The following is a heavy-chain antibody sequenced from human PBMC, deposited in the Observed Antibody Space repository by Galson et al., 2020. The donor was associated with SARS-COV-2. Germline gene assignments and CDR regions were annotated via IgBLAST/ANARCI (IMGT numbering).Heavy chain of an antibody. J-gene: IGHJ4*02. D-gene: IGHD3-9*01. CDR1: GFTFSSYG. V-gene: IGHV3-33*06. CDR3: AKGGYDILTGYLDY. CDR2: IWYVGSHT. Sequence: GGSLRLSCAASGFTFSSYGMHWVRQAPGKVLEWVAVIWYVGSHTYYADSVKGRFTISRDTSKNTLYLQMNSLRAEDTAVYYCAKGGYDILTGYLDYWGQGTLVTVSS.